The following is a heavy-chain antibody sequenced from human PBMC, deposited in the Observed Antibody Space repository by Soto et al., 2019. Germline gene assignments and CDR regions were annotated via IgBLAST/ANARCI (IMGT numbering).Heavy chain of an antibody. J-gene: IGHJ4*02. CDR1: GGSFSGYY. D-gene: IGHD6-13*01. CDR3: ADSRSIAAAGEYYFDY. Sequence: QVQLQQWGAGLLKPSETLSLTCAVYGGSFSGYYWSWIRQPPGKGLEWIGEINHSGSTNYNPSLKSRVTISADTSKNQFSLKLSSVTAADTAVYYCADSRSIAAAGEYYFDYWGQGTLVTVSS. CDR2: INHSGST. V-gene: IGHV4-34*01.